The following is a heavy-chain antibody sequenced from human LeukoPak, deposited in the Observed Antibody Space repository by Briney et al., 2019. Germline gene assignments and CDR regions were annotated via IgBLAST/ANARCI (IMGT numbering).Heavy chain of an antibody. CDR3: AKDRGYYYDGTGRDADY. CDR1: GFSFSSYG. J-gene: IGHJ4*02. Sequence: GGSLRLSCAASGFSFSSYGMHWVRQAPGKGLEWVAFLRYDGSGKHYADSVKGRFTISRDNSKNTVYLQMNSLRAEDTAVYYCAKDRGYYYDGTGRDADYWGQGTLVTVSS. CDR2: LRYDGSGK. V-gene: IGHV3-30*02. D-gene: IGHD3-22*01.